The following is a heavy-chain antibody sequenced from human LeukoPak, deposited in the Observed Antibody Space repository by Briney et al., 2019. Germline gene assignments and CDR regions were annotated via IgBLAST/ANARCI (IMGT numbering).Heavy chain of an antibody. CDR2: ISAYNGNT. CDR3: ATDQAVAGPGFR. V-gene: IGHV1-18*01. Sequence: EASVKVSCKASGYTFTSYGISWVRQAPGQGLEWMGWISAYNGNTNYAQKLQGRVTMTTDTSTSTAYMELRSLRSDDTAVYYCATDQAVAGPGFRWGQGTLVTVSS. D-gene: IGHD6-19*01. CDR1: GYTFTSYG. J-gene: IGHJ4*02.